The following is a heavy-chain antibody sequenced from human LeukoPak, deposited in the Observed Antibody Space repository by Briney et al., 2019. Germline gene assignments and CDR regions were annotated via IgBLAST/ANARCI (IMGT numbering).Heavy chain of an antibody. V-gene: IGHV4-31*03. CDR1: GGSISSGGYY. Sequence: NPSETLSLTCTVSGGSISSGGYYWSWIRQHPGKGLEWIGYIYYSGRTYYNPSLKSRVTISVDTSKSHFSLKLSSVTAADTAVYYCARGYDILTGPTPYYYGMDVWGQGTTVTVSS. CDR3: ARGYDILTGPTPYYYGMDV. D-gene: IGHD3-9*01. CDR2: IYYSGRT. J-gene: IGHJ6*02.